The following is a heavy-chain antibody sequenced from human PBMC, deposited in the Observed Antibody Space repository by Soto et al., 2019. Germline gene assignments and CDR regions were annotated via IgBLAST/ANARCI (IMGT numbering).Heavy chain of an antibody. CDR3: AKDTYSSGWPSVSYFDY. D-gene: IGHD6-19*01. V-gene: IGHV3-9*01. Sequence: EVQLVESGGGLVHPGRSLRLSCASSGFTVDDYAMHWVRQAPGKGLEGVSGMSWNSGSIGYADSVKGRVTISRDNAKNSLYLQMNRLRAEDTALYYCAKDTYSSGWPSVSYFDYWGQGTLVTVSS. CDR1: GFTVDDYA. CDR2: MSWNSGSI. J-gene: IGHJ4*02.